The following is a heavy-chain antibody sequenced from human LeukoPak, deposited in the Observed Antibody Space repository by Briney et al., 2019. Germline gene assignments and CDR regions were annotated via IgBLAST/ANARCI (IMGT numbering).Heavy chain of an antibody. CDR1: GFTFSNYA. V-gene: IGHV3-23*01. CDR3: AKDIRDSGNYGWFVP. D-gene: IGHD1-26*01. Sequence: PGGSLRLSCAASGFTFSNYAMSWVRQAPGKGLELVSSISLSGGYTYYADSMKGRFTISRDNSKNTLYLQMNSLRAEDTALYYCAKDIRDSGNYGWFVPWGQGTLVAVSS. CDR2: ISLSGGYT. J-gene: IGHJ5*02.